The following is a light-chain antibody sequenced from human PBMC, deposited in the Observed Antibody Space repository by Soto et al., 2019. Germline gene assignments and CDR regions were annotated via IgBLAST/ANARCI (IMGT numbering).Light chain of an antibody. Sequence: EVVLTQSPGTLSLSPGERATLSCRASQSVSSSYLAWYQQQPGQAPRLLIYGASSRATGIPDRFSGSGSGTDITLTISRLEPEGFAVYYCQQDGSSSWTSGQGTKV. CDR2: GAS. V-gene: IGKV3-20*01. J-gene: IGKJ1*01. CDR3: QQDGSSSWT. CDR1: QSVSSSY.